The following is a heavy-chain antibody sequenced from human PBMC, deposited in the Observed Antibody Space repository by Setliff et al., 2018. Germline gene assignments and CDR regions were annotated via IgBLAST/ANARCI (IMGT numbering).Heavy chain of an antibody. CDR2: IYYSGST. CDR3: ARGPLTTTVRHAFDI. J-gene: IGHJ3*02. Sequence: PSETLSLTCTVSGGSISSSSYYWGWIRQPPGKGLEWIGSIYYSGSTYYNPSLKSRVTISVDTSKNQFSLKLSSVTAADTAVYYCARGPLTTTVRHAFDIWGQGTMVTVSS. D-gene: IGHD4-4*01. CDR1: GGSISSSSYY. V-gene: IGHV4-39*07.